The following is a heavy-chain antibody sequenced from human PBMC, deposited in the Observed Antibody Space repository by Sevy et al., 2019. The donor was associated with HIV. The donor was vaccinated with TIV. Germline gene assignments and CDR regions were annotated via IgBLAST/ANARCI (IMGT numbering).Heavy chain of an antibody. CDR1: GFTFSSYW. CDR2: INSDGSST. V-gene: IGHV3-74*01. Sequence: GGSLRLSCAASGFTFSSYWMHWVRQAPGKGLVWVSRINSDGSSTSYADSVKGRFTISRDNAKNTLYLQMNSLRAEDTAVYYCARSSYSGYDYGANADYWGQGTLVTVSS. D-gene: IGHD5-12*01. CDR3: ARSSYSGYDYGANADY. J-gene: IGHJ4*02.